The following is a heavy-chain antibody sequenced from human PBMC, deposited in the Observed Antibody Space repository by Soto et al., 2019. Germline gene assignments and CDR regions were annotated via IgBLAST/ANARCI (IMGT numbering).Heavy chain of an antibody. CDR2: IYYSGST. V-gene: IGHV4-31*03. CDR3: ASTTSDRSGYSDYFDY. Sequence: TLSLPCTVSGGSVSTGGYYWSWIRQNPGKGLEWIGDIYYSGSTYYNPSLKSRVTISVDTSKNQFSLKLRSVTAADTAVYSCASTTSDRSGYSDYFDYWGQGTLVTVSS. D-gene: IGHD3-22*01. J-gene: IGHJ4*02. CDR1: GGSVSTGGYY.